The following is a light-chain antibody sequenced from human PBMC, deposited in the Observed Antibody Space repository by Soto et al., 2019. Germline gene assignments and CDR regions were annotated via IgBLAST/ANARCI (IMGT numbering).Light chain of an antibody. CDR2: DAS. CDR1: QSVSSSY. V-gene: IGKV3-20*01. J-gene: IGKJ5*01. CDR3: QQYGNSPRVT. Sequence: EIVLTQSPGTLSLSPGERATLSCRASQSVSSSYLAWFQQKPGQAPRLLIYDASSRATGIPDRFSGSGSGTDFTLTISRLEPEDFAVYYCQQYGNSPRVTFGHGTRLDIK.